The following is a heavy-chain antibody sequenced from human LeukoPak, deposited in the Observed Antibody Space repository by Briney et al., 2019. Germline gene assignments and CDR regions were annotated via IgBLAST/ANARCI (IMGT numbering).Heavy chain of an antibody. Sequence: WASVKVSCKATSRISWVRQAPGQGLEWMGWINPNSGGTNYAQKFQGRVTMTRDTSISTAYMELSRLRSDDTAVYYCARVVGATIGLIDYWGQGTLVTVSS. D-gene: IGHD1-26*01. CDR2: INPNSGGT. J-gene: IGHJ4*02. CDR3: ARVVGATIGLIDY. CDR1: TSR. V-gene: IGHV1-2*02.